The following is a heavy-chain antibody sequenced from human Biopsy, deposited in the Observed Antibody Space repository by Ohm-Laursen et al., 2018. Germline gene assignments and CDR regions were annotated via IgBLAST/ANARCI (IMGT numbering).Heavy chain of an antibody. CDR1: GFAFSDYS. Sequence: GSLRLSCAASGFAFSDYSMNWVRQAPGTGLEWVASISSTSNHIHYVDSVWGRFTISRDNAENSLYLEMNSLRVEDTAVYYCAKDDYDRVSSGYYFDYWGQGTLVSVSS. J-gene: IGHJ4*02. V-gene: IGHV3-21*01. CDR3: AKDDYDRVSSGYYFDY. CDR2: ISSTSNHI. D-gene: IGHD3-10*02.